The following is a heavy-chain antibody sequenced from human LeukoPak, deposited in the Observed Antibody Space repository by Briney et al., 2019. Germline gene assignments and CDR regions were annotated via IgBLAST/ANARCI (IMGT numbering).Heavy chain of an antibody. J-gene: IGHJ1*01. D-gene: IGHD3-22*01. V-gene: IGHV1-18*04. CDR1: GYTFTSRG. Sequence: ASVKVPCKASGYTFTSRGISWVRQAPGQGLEWMGWISAYNGNTNYAQKLQGRVTMTTDTSTSTAYMELRSLRSDDTAVYYCARVYYDSSGYYYPAVQHWGQGTLVTVSS. CDR3: ARVYYDSSGYYYPAVQH. CDR2: ISAYNGNT.